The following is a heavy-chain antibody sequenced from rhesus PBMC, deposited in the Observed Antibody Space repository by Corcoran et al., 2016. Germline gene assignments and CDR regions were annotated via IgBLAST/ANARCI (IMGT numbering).Heavy chain of an antibody. CDR3: ARQGIFDY. Sequence: QVQLQESGPGLVKPSETLSLTCAVSGGSFSSYWWSWIRQPPGKGLEWIGEINGNSGSTNYNPSLKSRVTISKDASKNQFSLKMGSVTAADTAVYYCARQGIFDYWGQGVLVTVSS. V-gene: IGHV4-80*01. D-gene: IGHD5-42*01. CDR2: INGNSGST. J-gene: IGHJ4*01. CDR1: GGSFSSYW.